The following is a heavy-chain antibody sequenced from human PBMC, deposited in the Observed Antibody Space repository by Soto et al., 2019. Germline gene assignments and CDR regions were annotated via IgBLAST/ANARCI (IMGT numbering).Heavy chain of an antibody. V-gene: IGHV1-3*01. CDR1: GYTFTSYA. Sequence: QVQLVQSGAEVKKPGASVKVSCKASGYTFTSYAMHWVRQAPGQRLEWMGWINAGNGNTKYSQKFQGRVTITRDTSASTAYMELSSLRSEDTAVYYCVGDYVAAEYFQHWGQGTLVTVSS. D-gene: IGHD4-17*01. J-gene: IGHJ1*01. CDR3: VGDYVAAEYFQH. CDR2: INAGNGNT.